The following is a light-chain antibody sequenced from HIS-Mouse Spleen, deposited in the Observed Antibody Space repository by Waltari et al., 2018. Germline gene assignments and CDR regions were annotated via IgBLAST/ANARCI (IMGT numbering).Light chain of an antibody. CDR2: RNN. V-gene: IGLV1-47*01. Sequence: QSVLTQPPSASGTPGQCVTISCSGTIPNRVSNFVYLYPQLPRTAPKLLIYRNNQRPSGVPDRFSGSKSGTSASLAISGLRSEDEADYYCAAWDDSLSGPGVFGGGTKLTVL. J-gene: IGLJ3*02. CDR3: AAWDDSLSGPGV. CDR1: IPNRVSNF.